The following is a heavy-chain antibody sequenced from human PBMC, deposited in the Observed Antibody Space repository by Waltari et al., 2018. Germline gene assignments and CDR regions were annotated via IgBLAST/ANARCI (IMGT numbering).Heavy chain of an antibody. CDR1: GGSISSSSYY. CDR3: ARDPEYGVDAFDL. Sequence: LQLQESGPGLVKPSETLSLTCPVSGGSISSSSYYWGWIRQPPGKGLEWVANIKQDGSEKYYVDPVKGRFTISRDNAKNSLYLQMNSLRAEDTAVYYCARDPEYGVDAFDLWGQGTMVTVSS. D-gene: IGHD4-17*01. J-gene: IGHJ3*01. CDR2: IKQDGSEK. V-gene: IGHV3-7*01.